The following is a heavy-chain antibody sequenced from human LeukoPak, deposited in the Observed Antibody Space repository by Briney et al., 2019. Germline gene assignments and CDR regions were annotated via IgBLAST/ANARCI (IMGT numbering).Heavy chain of an antibody. CDR2: ISWNSNSI. D-gene: IGHD5-24*01. CDR1: GFTFQNYA. Sequence: PGGSLRLSCAASGFTFQNYAMHWVRQVPGKGLEWVSGISWNSNSIGYADSVKGRFSISRDNAKNSLYLQMSTLRPEDTALYYCAKARDGYQAPFDYWGQGTLVTVSS. J-gene: IGHJ4*02. V-gene: IGHV3-9*01. CDR3: AKARDGYQAPFDY.